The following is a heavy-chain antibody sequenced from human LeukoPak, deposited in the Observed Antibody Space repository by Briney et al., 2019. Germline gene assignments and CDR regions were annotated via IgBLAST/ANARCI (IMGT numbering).Heavy chain of an antibody. V-gene: IGHV1-18*01. CDR3: ARTSVVVTEYYFDY. CDR2: ISAYNGNT. Sequence: ASVKVSCKASGYTFTSYGTSWVRQAPGQGLEWMGWISAYNGNTNYAQKLQGRVTMTTDTSTSTAYMELRSLRSDDTAVYYCARTSVVVTEYYFDYWGQGTLVTVSS. D-gene: IGHD2-21*02. CDR1: GYTFTSYG. J-gene: IGHJ4*02.